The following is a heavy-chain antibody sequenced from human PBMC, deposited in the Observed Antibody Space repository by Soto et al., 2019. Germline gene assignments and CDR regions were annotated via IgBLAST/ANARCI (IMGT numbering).Heavy chain of an antibody. CDR1: GGTFSSYA. CDR3: ARPPPKDSSGYYYFDY. D-gene: IGHD3-22*01. Sequence: ASVKLSCKASGGTFSSYAISWVRQAPGQGLEWMGGIIPILGIANYAQKFQGVVTITSDKSTSTAYMELSSLRSEDTAAYYWARPPPKDSSGYYYFDYWGQGTLVTVSS. J-gene: IGHJ4*02. CDR2: IIPILGIA. V-gene: IGHV1-69*10.